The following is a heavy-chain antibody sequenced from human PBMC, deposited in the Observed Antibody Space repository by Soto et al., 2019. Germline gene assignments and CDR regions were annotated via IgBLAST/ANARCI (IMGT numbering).Heavy chain of an antibody. CDR2: IDPSDSYT. D-gene: IGHD3-22*01. J-gene: IGHJ4*02. CDR1: GDSFTSYW. CDR3: ARQGFAYYDSSGYYYNDY. V-gene: IGHV5-10-1*01. Sequence: XDSLTISRKGSGDSFTSYWISLVRQMPGKGLEWMGRIDPSDSYTNYSPSFQGHVTISADKSISTAYLQWSSLKASDTAMYYCARQGFAYYDSSGYYYNDYWGQGTLVTVSS.